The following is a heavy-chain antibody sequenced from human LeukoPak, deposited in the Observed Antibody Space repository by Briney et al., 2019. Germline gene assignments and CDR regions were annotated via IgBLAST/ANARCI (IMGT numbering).Heavy chain of an antibody. V-gene: IGHV3-30*02. D-gene: IGHD3-10*01. Sequence: GGSLRLSCAASGFTFSSYGMHWVRQAPGKGLEWVAFIRYDGSNKYYADSVKGRFTISRDNSKNTLYLQTNSLRAEDTAVYYCAGMVRGVIWAFDYWGQGTLVTVSS. CDR3: AGMVRGVIWAFDY. J-gene: IGHJ4*02. CDR1: GFTFSSYG. CDR2: IRYDGSNK.